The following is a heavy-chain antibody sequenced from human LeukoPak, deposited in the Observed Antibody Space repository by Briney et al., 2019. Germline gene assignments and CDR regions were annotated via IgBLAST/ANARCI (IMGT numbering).Heavy chain of an antibody. CDR3: ATTTVTTGSLFDY. CDR2: IYPSDSDT. V-gene: IGHV5-51*01. CDR1: GYSFATNW. Sequence: GESLKISCKGSGYSFATNWIGWVRQMPGKGLEWMGIIYPSDSDTRYSPSFQGQVTISADKSISTAYLQWSSLKASDTAMYYCATTTVTTGSLFDYWGQGTLVTVSS. D-gene: IGHD4-11*01. J-gene: IGHJ4*02.